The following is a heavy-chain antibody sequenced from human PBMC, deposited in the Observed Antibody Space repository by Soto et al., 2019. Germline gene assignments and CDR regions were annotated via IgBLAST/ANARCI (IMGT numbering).Heavy chain of an antibody. CDR1: GGTFSGHA. CDR3: AKNTNWGYRFDS. D-gene: IGHD7-27*01. J-gene: IGHJ4*02. V-gene: IGHV1-69*06. CDR2: LIPLFGTT. Sequence: QVQLVQSGAEVKKPGSSVKVSCEASGGTFSGHAISWVRQAPGQGPEWMGGLIPLFGTTQHAQNFQDRITITADKYTSKAYMKMTSLRFEDKTIYSCAKNTNWGYRFDSWGQGTLVTVSS.